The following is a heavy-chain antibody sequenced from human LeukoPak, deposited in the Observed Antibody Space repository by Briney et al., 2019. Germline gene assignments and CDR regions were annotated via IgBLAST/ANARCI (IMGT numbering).Heavy chain of an antibody. V-gene: IGHV3-30*02. D-gene: IGHD3-10*01. J-gene: IGHJ4*02. CDR1: GFTFSSYG. CDR3: AKPGVY. Sequence: GGSLGLSCAASGFTFSSYGMHWVRQAPGKGLEWVAFIRYDGSSKYYADSVKGRFTISRDNSKNTLYLQMNSLRAEDTAVYYCAKPGVYWGQGTLVTVSS. CDR2: IRYDGSSK.